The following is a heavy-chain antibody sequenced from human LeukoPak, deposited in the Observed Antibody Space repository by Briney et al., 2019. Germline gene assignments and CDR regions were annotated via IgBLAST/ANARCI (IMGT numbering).Heavy chain of an antibody. V-gene: IGHV3-7*01. D-gene: IGHD3-10*01. CDR2: IKQDGSEE. J-gene: IGHJ6*02. Sequence: GGSLRLSCAASGFTFGTYWMHWVRQAPGKGLDWVANIKQDGSEEYYVDSVKGRFSISRDNTKNSLYLQMDSLRAEDTAVYFCTRGGSGSYYNTYYNGLDAWGQGTKVTVSS. CDR3: TRGGSGSYYNTYYNGLDA. CDR1: GFTFGTYW.